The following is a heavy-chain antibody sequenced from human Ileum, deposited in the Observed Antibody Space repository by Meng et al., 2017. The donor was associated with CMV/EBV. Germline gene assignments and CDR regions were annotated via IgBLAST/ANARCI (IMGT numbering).Heavy chain of an antibody. J-gene: IGHJ1*01. Sequence: QGHLQPLWAGLLKPSETLSLTCAVSGEPLNGFFCSWIRQPPGRGLEWIGEVNNRGRTNYNPSLKSRLTISIDTSKRQLSLMVTSVTAADSAIYYCASGRLQFTPSALQHWGPGTLVTVSS. CDR1: GEPLNGFF. CDR2: VNNRGRT. D-gene: IGHD5-24*01. V-gene: IGHV4-34*02. CDR3: ASGRLQFTPSALQH.